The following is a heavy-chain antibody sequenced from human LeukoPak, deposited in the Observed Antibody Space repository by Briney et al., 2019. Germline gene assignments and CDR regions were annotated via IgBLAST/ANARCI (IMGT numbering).Heavy chain of an antibody. V-gene: IGHV3-30*02. CDR3: ARGVRWLQLSYYYYYMDV. Sequence: RGSLRLSCAASGFTFRSYGMQWVRQAPGKGLEWVAFIHYDETNRYYADSVKGRFTISRDNSKNTLYLQMNSLRAEDTAVYYCARGVRWLQLSYYYYYMDVWGKGTTVTVSS. CDR2: IHYDETNR. D-gene: IGHD5-24*01. CDR1: GFTFRSYG. J-gene: IGHJ6*03.